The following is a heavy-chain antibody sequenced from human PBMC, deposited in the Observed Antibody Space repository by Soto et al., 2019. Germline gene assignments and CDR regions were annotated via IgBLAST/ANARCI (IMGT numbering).Heavy chain of an antibody. J-gene: IGHJ5*02. D-gene: IGHD3-22*01. CDR1: GGSIISSSYY. V-gene: IGHV4-39*01. CDR2: IYYSGST. CDR3: ARPTYYYDSCGYYNNWFDP. Sequence: SEALSLTCTVSGGSIISSSYYWGLIRQPPGKGLEWIGSIYYSGSTYYNPSLKSRVTISVDTSKNQFSLKLSSVTAADTAVYYCARPTYYYDSCGYYNNWFDPWGQGTLVTVSS.